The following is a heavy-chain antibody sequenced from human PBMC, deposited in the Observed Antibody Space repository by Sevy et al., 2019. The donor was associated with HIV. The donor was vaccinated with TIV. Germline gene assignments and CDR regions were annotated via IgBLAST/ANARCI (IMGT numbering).Heavy chain of an antibody. CDR3: VKARFVRSGWAGNFDY. V-gene: IGHV3-23*01. D-gene: IGHD6-25*01. CDR2: ITGSGGAS. J-gene: IGHJ4*02. Sequence: GGSLRLSCAASGFTFTTYAMTWVRQGPRKGLEWVSSITGSGGASYYADSVKGRFITSRDSSRNIVTLQMNGLRVEDTAVDYCVKARFVRSGWAGNFDYWGQGAMVTVSS. CDR1: GFTFTTYA.